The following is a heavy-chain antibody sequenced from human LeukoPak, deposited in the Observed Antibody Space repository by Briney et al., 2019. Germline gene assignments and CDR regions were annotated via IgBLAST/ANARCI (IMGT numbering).Heavy chain of an antibody. CDR3: ARATYGSGSYLGY. V-gene: IGHV4-31*03. CDR1: GGSISSGGYY. J-gene: IGHJ4*02. D-gene: IGHD3-10*01. Sequence: SQTLSLTCTVSGGSISSGGYYWSWIRQHPGKGLEWIGYIYYSGSTYYNPPLKSRVTTSVDTSKNQFSLKLSSVTAADTAVYYCARATYGSGSYLGYWGQGTLVTVSS. CDR2: IYYSGST.